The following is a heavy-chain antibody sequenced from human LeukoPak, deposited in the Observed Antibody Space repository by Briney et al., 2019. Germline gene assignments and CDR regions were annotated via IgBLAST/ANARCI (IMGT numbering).Heavy chain of an antibody. CDR2: ISYDGSNK. CDR3: ARAPDCSGGSCYSYYFDY. Sequence: GGSLRLSCAASGFTFSSYAMHWVRQAPGKGLEWVAVISYDGSNKYYADSVKGRFTISRDNSKNTLYLQMNSLRAEDTAVYYCARAPDCSGGSCYSYYFDYWGQGTLVTVSS. CDR1: GFTFSSYA. J-gene: IGHJ4*02. V-gene: IGHV3-30*04. D-gene: IGHD2-15*01.